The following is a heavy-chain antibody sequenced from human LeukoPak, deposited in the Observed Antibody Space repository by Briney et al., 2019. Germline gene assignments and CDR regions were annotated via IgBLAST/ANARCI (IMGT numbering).Heavy chain of an antibody. Sequence: GASVKVSCKASGHTFTGYYMHWVRQAPGQGLEWMGWINPNSGGTNYAQKFQGRVTMTRDTSISTAYMELSRLRSDDTAVYYCARAFWTMSSGYDAFDIWGQGTMVTVSS. J-gene: IGHJ3*02. CDR3: ARAFWTMSSGYDAFDI. CDR2: INPNSGGT. V-gene: IGHV1-2*02. D-gene: IGHD3-22*01. CDR1: GHTFTGYY.